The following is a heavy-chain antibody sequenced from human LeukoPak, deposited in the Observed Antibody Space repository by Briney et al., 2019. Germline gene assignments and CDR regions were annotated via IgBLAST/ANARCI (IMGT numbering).Heavy chain of an antibody. V-gene: IGHV3-30-3*01. CDR2: ISYDGSNK. Sequence: GGSLRLSCAASGFTFSSYAMHWVRQAPGKGLEWVAVISYDGSNKYYADSVKGRFTISRDNSKNTLYLQMNSLRAEDTAVYYCYDSSGYYGAEYFQHWGQGTLVTVSS. D-gene: IGHD3-22*01. CDR1: GFTFSSYA. J-gene: IGHJ1*01. CDR3: YDSSGYYGAEYFQH.